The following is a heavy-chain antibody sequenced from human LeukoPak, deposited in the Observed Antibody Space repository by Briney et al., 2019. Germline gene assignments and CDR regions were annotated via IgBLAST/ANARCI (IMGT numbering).Heavy chain of an antibody. CDR3: ARHEDGYITHSFDY. Sequence: PSETLSLTCTVSGYSISSGYYWGWIRQPPGKGLEWIGSIYHSGSTYYNPSLKSRVTISVDTSKNQFSLKLSSVTAADTAVYYCARHEDGYITHSFDYWGQGTLVTVSS. J-gene: IGHJ4*02. CDR1: GYSISSGYY. CDR2: IYHSGST. D-gene: IGHD5-24*01. V-gene: IGHV4-38-2*02.